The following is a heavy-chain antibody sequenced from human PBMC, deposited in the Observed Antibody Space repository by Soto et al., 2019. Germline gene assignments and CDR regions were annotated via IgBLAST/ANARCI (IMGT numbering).Heavy chain of an antibody. Sequence: GESLKISCKGSGYSFTSYWIGWVRQMPGKGLEWMGIIYPGDSDTRYSPSFQGQVTISADKSISTAYLQWSSLKASDTAMYYCARLEENPLWFGESHPRWYYYGMDVWGQGTTVTVSS. CDR1: GYSFTSYW. D-gene: IGHD3-10*01. CDR2: IYPGDSDT. CDR3: ARLEENPLWFGESHPRWYYYGMDV. V-gene: IGHV5-51*01. J-gene: IGHJ6*02.